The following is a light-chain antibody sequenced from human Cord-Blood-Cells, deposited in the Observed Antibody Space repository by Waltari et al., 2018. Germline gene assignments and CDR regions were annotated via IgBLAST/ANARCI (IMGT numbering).Light chain of an antibody. J-gene: IGLJ3*02. V-gene: IGLV1-44*01. CDR1: SPNIGSNT. CDR2: SNN. Sequence: QSVLTQPPSASGTPGPRVTISCSGSSPNIGSNTLNWYQQLPGTAPKLLIYSNNQRPSGVPDRFSGSKSGTSASLAISGLQSEDEADYYCAAWDDSLNGPVFGGGTKLTVL. CDR3: AAWDDSLNGPV.